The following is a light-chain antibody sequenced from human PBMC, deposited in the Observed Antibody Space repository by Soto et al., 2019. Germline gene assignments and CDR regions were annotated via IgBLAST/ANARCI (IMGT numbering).Light chain of an antibody. V-gene: IGLV2-14*03. Sequence: QSALTQPASVSGSPGQSITISCTGTSSDVGGHNFVSWYQQHPGRAPKLMIYDVRNRPSGVSNRFSGSKSANTASLVISGLQAEDEADYYCSSYSSSDTLVFGGVTKLTVL. CDR3: SSYSSSDTLV. J-gene: IGLJ2*01. CDR2: DVR. CDR1: SSDVGGHNF.